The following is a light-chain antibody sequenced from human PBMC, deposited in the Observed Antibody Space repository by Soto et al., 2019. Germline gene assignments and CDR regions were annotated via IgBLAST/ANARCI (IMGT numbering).Light chain of an antibody. CDR3: QQYYSTPRT. J-gene: IGKJ4*01. CDR1: QSVLYSSNNKNY. CDR2: WAS. Sequence: DIVMTQSPDSLAVSLGERATINCKSSQSVLYSSNNKNYLAWYQQKPGQPPKLLIYWASTRESGVPDRFSGSGAGHDFPRTIRRLQAEDETVYSCQQYYSTPRTFGGGTKVEIK. V-gene: IGKV4-1*01.